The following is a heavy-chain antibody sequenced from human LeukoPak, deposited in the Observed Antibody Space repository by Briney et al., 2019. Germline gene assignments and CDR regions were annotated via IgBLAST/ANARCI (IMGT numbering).Heavy chain of an antibody. CDR3: ARVRGVLRFLSVGPYYYGMDV. CDR1: GYTFTSYD. J-gene: IGHJ6*02. D-gene: IGHD3-3*01. V-gene: IGHV1-8*01. CDR2: MNPNSGNT. Sequence: EASVKVSCKASGYTFTSYDINWVRQATGQGLEWMGWMNPNSGNTGYAQKFQGRVTMTRNTSISTAYMELSSLRSEDTAVYYCARVRGVLRFLSVGPYYYGMDVWGQGTTVTVSS.